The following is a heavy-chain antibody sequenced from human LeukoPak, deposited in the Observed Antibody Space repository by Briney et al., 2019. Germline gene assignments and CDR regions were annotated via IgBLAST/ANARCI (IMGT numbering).Heavy chain of an antibody. J-gene: IGHJ4*02. CDR3: AREAYYDSSGYASNFDY. Sequence: PGGSLRLSCAASGFTFSSYSMNWVRQAPGKGLEWVSYISSSSSTISYADSVKGRFTISRDNAKNSLYLQLNSLRAEDTAVYYCAREAYYDSSGYASNFDYWGQGTLVTVSS. V-gene: IGHV3-48*01. CDR2: ISSSSSTI. CDR1: GFTFSSYS. D-gene: IGHD3-22*01.